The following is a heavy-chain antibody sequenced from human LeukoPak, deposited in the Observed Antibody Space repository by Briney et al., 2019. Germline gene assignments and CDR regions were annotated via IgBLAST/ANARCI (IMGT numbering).Heavy chain of an antibody. V-gene: IGHV3-23*01. CDR2: ISVGGGST. Sequence: GGSLRLSCSASGFTFSSYAMSWVRQAPGKGLEWVSAISVGGGSTYSADCVKGRFHISRDTSKNPLYLQMHSLRAQDTAVYYCAKRLLVVGATRVWAQETLVRVSS. CDR3: AKRLLVVGATRV. D-gene: IGHD1-26*01. CDR1: GFTFSSYA. J-gene: IGHJ4*02.